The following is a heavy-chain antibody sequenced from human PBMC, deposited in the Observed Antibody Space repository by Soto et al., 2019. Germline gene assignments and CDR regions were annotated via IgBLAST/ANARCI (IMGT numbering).Heavy chain of an antibody. Sequence: QVQLQESGPGLVKPSETLSLTCTVPGGSVSSGTYYWSWVRQPPGKGLEWIGYISYSGSTNYNPSLKSRVTISVDTSKNQFSLNLRYVTAADTAMYYCAREDYGGNQIRRWGQGILVTVSS. D-gene: IGHD2-15*01. CDR2: ISYSGST. CDR1: GGSVSSGTYY. CDR3: AREDYGGNQIRR. V-gene: IGHV4-61*01. J-gene: IGHJ4*02.